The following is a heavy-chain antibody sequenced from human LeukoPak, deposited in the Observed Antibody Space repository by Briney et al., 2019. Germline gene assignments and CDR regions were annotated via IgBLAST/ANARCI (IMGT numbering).Heavy chain of an antibody. CDR3: ARGFFVRENPGSWFDP. J-gene: IGHJ5*02. CDR2: IYHTGNT. D-gene: IGHD3-10*02. V-gene: IGHV4-30-2*01. Sequence: PSQTLSLTCAVSGGSISSGGYSWNWIRQPPGKGLEWIGYIYHTGNTFYNPSLKSRVTISVDRSKNQFSLRLTSVTAADTAVYYCARGFFVRENPGSWFDPWGQGTLATVSP. CDR1: GGSISSGGYS.